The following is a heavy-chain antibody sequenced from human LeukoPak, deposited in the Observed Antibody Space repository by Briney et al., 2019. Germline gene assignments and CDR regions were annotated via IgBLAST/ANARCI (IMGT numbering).Heavy chain of an antibody. CDR2: INHSGNT. D-gene: IGHD6-19*01. Sequence: SETLSLTCAVYGGSFSGYYWSWIRQSPGKGLEWMGEINHSGNTNYNPPLKSRVTISVDRSKNQFSLKLSSVTAADTAVYYCARRGIAVAGRWFDPWGQGTLVTVSS. CDR3: ARRGIAVAGRWFDP. CDR1: GGSFSGYY. J-gene: IGHJ5*02. V-gene: IGHV4-34*01.